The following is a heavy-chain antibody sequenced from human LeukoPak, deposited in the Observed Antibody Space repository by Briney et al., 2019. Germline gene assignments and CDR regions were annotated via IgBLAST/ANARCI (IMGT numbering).Heavy chain of an antibody. J-gene: IGHJ4*02. V-gene: IGHV2-5*01. CDR1: GFSLSTSGVG. CDR2: IYWNDDK. D-gene: IGHD1-26*01. CDR3: AHRRGWELLGAYYFDY. Sequence: SGPTLVNPTQTLTLTCTFSGFSLSTSGVGVGWIRQPPGKALEWLALIYWNDDKRYSPSLKSRLTITKDTSKNQVVLTMTNMDPVDTATYYCAHRRGWELLGAYYFDYWGQGTLVTVSS.